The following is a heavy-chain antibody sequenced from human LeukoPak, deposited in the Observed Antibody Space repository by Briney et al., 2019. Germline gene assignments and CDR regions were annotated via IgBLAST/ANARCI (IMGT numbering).Heavy chain of an antibody. Sequence: ASVKVSCKASGGTFSSYAISWVRQAPGQGLEWMGWISAYNGNTNYAQKLQGRVTMTTDTSTSTAYMELRSLRSDDTAVYYCARDANYDFWSGYYPYYYYYYMDVWGKGTTVTVSS. D-gene: IGHD3-3*01. CDR2: ISAYNGNT. J-gene: IGHJ6*03. CDR3: ARDANYDFWSGYYPYYYYYYMDV. CDR1: GGTFSSYA. V-gene: IGHV1-18*01.